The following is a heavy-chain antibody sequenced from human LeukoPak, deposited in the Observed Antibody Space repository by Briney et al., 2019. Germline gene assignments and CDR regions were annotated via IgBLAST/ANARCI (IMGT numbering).Heavy chain of an antibody. CDR2: ISGSGGST. Sequence: GGSLRLSCAASGFTVSSNYMSWVRQAPGKGLEWVSAISGSGGSTYYADSVKGRFTISRDNSKNTLSLQMSSLRAEETAVYYCAKVDSSGWYGGVAFDIWGQGTVVIVSS. D-gene: IGHD6-19*01. CDR3: AKVDSSGWYGGVAFDI. CDR1: GFTVSSNY. J-gene: IGHJ3*02. V-gene: IGHV3-23*01.